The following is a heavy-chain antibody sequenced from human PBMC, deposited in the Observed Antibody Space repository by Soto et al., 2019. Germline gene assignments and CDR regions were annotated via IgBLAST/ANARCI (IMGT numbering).Heavy chain of an antibody. CDR1: GFTFSSYV. D-gene: IGHD3-10*01. CDR3: AKAASGSYYGAVDY. Sequence: QVQLVESGGGVVQPGRSLRLSCAASGFTFSSYVMHWVRQAPGKGLEWVAVISYDGSNKYYADSVKGRFTISRDNSKNTLYLQMNSLRAEDTAVYYCAKAASGSYYGAVDYWGQGTLVTVSS. J-gene: IGHJ4*02. V-gene: IGHV3-30*18. CDR2: ISYDGSNK.